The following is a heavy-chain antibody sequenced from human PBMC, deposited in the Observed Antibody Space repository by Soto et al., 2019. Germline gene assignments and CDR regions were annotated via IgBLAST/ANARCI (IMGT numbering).Heavy chain of an antibody. D-gene: IGHD6-6*01. CDR1: GDSVSSNSAA. J-gene: IGHJ5*02. V-gene: IGHV6-1*01. CDR3: ASSARAARQGGRTKNWFDP. Sequence: PSQTLSLTCAISGDSVSSNSAAWNWIRQSPSRGLEWLGRTYYRSKWYNDYAVSVKSRITINPDTSKNQFSLQLNSVTPEDTAVYYCASSARAARQGGRTKNWFDPWGQGTLVTVSS. CDR2: TYYRSKWYN.